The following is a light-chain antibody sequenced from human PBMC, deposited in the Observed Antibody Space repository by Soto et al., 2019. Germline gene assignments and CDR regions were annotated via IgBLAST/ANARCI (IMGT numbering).Light chain of an antibody. V-gene: IGKV1-6*01. J-gene: IGKJ1*01. CDR3: LQDYNYPWT. CDR2: AAS. Sequence: AIQMTQSPSSLSASVGDRVTITCRASQAIRNDLGWYQQKPGKAPKLLIYAASILQSGVPSRFSGGGSGTDFTLTISSLQPEDFATYYCLQDYNYPWTFGQGTKVEIK. CDR1: QAIRND.